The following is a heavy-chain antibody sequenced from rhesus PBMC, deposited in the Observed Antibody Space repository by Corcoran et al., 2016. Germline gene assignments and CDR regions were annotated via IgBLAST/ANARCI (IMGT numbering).Heavy chain of an antibody. CDR1: GGSISDSYW. D-gene: IGHD2-39*01. J-gene: IGHJ4*01. Sequence: QVQLQESGPGVVKPSETLSLTCAVSGGSISDSYWWSWIRQPPGKGLEWIGYIYGSTSNPHSNPSLKSRVTISKDTSKNHFSLKLSSVTAADTAVYYCARDREYATRDYWGQGVLVTVSS. CDR3: ARDREYATRDY. CDR2: IYGSTSNP. V-gene: IGHV4S10*01.